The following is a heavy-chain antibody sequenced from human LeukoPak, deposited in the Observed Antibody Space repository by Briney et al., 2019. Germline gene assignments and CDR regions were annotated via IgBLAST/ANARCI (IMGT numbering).Heavy chain of an antibody. CDR1: GFTFSNAY. CDR2: IKPKTDGETT. V-gene: IGHV3-15*07. Sequence: GSLRLSCAASGFTFSNAYMNWVRQAPGKGLEWVGRIKPKTDGETTEYAAPVKGGFSISRDDSKNMLYLQMNSLKTEDTAVYYCIPPLPYSAQGGQGTLVTVSS. D-gene: IGHD2-21*01. J-gene: IGHJ4*02. CDR3: IPPLPYSAQ.